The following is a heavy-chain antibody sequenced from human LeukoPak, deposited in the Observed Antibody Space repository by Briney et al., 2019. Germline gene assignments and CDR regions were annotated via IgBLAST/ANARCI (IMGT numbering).Heavy chain of an antibody. V-gene: IGHV4-59*01. CDR3: ARENYFDY. CDR1: GGSIRSFY. Sequence: SETLSLTCTVSGGSIRSFYWVWIRQLPGKGLEWIGFIHYSGSTNYNPSLKSRVTISVDTSKNQFSLKLRSVTAADTAVYYCARENYFDYWGQGTVVTVSS. CDR2: IHYSGST. J-gene: IGHJ4*02.